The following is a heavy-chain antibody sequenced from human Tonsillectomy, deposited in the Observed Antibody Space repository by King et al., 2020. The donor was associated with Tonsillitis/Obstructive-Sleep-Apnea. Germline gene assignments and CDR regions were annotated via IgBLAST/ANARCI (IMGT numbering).Heavy chain of an antibody. Sequence: QLVQSGGGLVKPGGSLRLSCAASGFTFSNAWMTWVRQAPGKGLEWVGRIKSKTDGETTDYAAPVKGRFTIPRDDSKNTLYLQLSSLKTKDTAVYYFSTDGGYPYCSNTSCYSINYWGQGTLVTVSS. CDR2: IKSKTDGETT. V-gene: IGHV3-15*01. D-gene: IGHD2-2*02. CDR3: STDGGYPYCSNTSCYSINY. CDR1: GFTFSNAW. J-gene: IGHJ4*02.